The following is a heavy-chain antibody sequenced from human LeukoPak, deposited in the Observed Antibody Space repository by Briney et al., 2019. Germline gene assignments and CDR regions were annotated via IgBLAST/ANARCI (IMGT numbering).Heavy chain of an antibody. V-gene: IGHV3-23*01. D-gene: IGHD2/OR15-2a*01. CDR3: AQDRNNISIGAFDI. CDR1: GFSFVGYW. J-gene: IGHJ3*02. Sequence: PGGSLRLSCAASGFSFVGYWMSWVRQAPGKGLEWFSVISGSGDSTSYADSAKGRFTISRDNSKNTLYLQMKRLRVETTAVYYCAQDRNNISIGAFDIWGQGTMVTVSS. CDR2: ISGSGDST.